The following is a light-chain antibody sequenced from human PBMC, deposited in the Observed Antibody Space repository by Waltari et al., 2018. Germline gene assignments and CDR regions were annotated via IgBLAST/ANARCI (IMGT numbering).Light chain of an antibody. CDR1: KNNVGNQG. Sequence: QAGLTQPPSVSKALKQTATLTCIGNKNNVGNQGVVWLQQRQSHPPKLLLSRTNNRPSGISERFSTSRSGNTASLTVSGLQAEDEGDYYCAAWDNNLNAYVFGPGTKVTVL. CDR3: AAWDNNLNAYV. V-gene: IGLV10-54*04. CDR2: RTN. J-gene: IGLJ1*01.